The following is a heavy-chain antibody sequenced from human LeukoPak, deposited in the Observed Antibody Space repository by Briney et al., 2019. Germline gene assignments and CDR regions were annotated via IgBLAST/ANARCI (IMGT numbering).Heavy chain of an antibody. Sequence: PGGSLRLSCAASGFTFSSYGMHWVRQAPGKGLEWVAFIRYDGSNKYYADSVKGRFTISRDNSKNTLYLQMNSLRAEDTAVYYCAKDSYLHYDSSGCYYNYYYYYMDVWGKGTTVTVSS. D-gene: IGHD3-22*01. CDR3: AKDSYLHYDSSGCYYNYYYYYMDV. CDR1: GFTFSSYG. J-gene: IGHJ6*03. V-gene: IGHV3-30*02. CDR2: IRYDGSNK.